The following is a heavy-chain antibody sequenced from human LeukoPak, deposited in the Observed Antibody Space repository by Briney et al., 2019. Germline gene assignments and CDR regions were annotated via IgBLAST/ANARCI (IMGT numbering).Heavy chain of an antibody. J-gene: IGHJ4*02. D-gene: IGHD5-18*01. V-gene: IGHV3-21*01. Sequence: GGSLRLSCAPSGFTFSSYSMNWVRQAPGKGLEWVSSISSSSSYIYYADSVKGRFTISRDNAKNSLYLQMNSLRAEDTAVYYCARGYLGYSYGDYWGQGTLVTVSS. CDR2: ISSSSSYI. CDR3: ARGYLGYSYGDY. CDR1: GFTFSSYS.